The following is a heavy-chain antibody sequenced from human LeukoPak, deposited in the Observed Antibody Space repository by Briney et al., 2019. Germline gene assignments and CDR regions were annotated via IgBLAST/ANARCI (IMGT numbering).Heavy chain of an antibody. CDR1: GGSISSGDYY. D-gene: IGHD3-22*01. V-gene: IGHV4-30-4*08. Sequence: SQTLSLTCTVSGGSISSGDYYWSWIRQPPGKGLESIGYIYYSGSTYYSPSLKSRVTISVDTSKNQFSLKLSSVTAADTAVYYCARESDYYDSSDTRDYWGQGTPVTVSS. J-gene: IGHJ4*02. CDR2: IYYSGST. CDR3: ARESDYYDSSDTRDY.